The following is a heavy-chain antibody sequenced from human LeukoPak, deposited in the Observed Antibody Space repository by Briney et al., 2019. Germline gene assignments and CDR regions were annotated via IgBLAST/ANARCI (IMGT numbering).Heavy chain of an antibody. Sequence: PGGSLRLSCAASGFTFSSYSMNWVRQAPGKGLEWVSAISGSGGSTYYADSVKGRFTISRDNSKNTLYLQMNSLRAEDTAVYYCAKDLMATYYDFWSGYFIDYWGQGTLVTVSS. CDR3: AKDLMATYYDFWSGYFIDY. CDR2: ISGSGGST. J-gene: IGHJ4*02. D-gene: IGHD3-3*01. V-gene: IGHV3-23*01. CDR1: GFTFSSYS.